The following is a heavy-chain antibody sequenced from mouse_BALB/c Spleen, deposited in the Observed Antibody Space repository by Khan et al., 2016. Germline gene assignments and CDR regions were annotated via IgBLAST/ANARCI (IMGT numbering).Heavy chain of an antibody. D-gene: IGHD1-2*01. J-gene: IGHJ2*01. CDR2: ISYSGST. V-gene: IGHV3-2*02. CDR3: ARTARIKY. CDR1: GYSITSGYG. Sequence: EVQLQESGPGLVKPSQSLSLTCTVTGYSITSGYGWNWIRQFPGNKLEWMGYISYSGSTNYNPSLQSRISITRDTSKNQSFMQLNSVTTEDTATYFCARTARIKYWGQGTTLTVSS.